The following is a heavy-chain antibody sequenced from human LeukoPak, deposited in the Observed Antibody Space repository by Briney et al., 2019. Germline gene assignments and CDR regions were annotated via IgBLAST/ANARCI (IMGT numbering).Heavy chain of an antibody. CDR1: GYTFTSYG. D-gene: IGHD1-26*01. Sequence: ASVKVSCKASGYTFTSYGLHWVRQAPGQRLEWMGWINAGNGNTKYSQELQGRVTITRDTSASTAYMELSSLRSDDTAVYYCARESGSYNAGYFDYWGQGTLVTVSS. CDR3: ARESGSYNAGYFDY. V-gene: IGHV1-3*01. J-gene: IGHJ4*02. CDR2: INAGNGNT.